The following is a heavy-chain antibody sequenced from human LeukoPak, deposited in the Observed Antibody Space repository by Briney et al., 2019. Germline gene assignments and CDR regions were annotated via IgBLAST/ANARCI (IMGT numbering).Heavy chain of an antibody. V-gene: IGHV3-48*03. CDR2: ISSSGGTI. CDR1: GFTFSSYE. Sequence: SGGSLRLSCAASGFTFSSYEMNWVRQAPGKGLEWVSYISSSGGTIYYADSVKGRFTISRDNAKNSLYLQMNSLRAEDTALYYCARAKAGDYNDAFDIWGQGTMVTVSS. D-gene: IGHD4-17*01. CDR3: ARAKAGDYNDAFDI. J-gene: IGHJ3*02.